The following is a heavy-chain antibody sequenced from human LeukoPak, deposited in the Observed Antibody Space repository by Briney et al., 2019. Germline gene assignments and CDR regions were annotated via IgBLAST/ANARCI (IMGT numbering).Heavy chain of an antibody. J-gene: IGHJ4*02. D-gene: IGHD2-15*01. CDR3: AKEAPDSGGFDY. CDR1: GFTFSRYA. CDR2: ISGNGGST. Sequence: PGGSPRLSCAASGFTFSRYAMSWVRQAPGKGLEWVSAISGNGGSTYYADSVKGRFTISRDNSKNTLYLQMNTLRAEDTALYYCAKEAPDSGGFDYWGQGTLVTVSS. V-gene: IGHV3-23*01.